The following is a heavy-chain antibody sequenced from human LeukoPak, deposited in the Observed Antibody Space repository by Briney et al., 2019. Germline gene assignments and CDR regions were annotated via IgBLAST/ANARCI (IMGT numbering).Heavy chain of an antibody. Sequence: GGSLRLSCVASGFTFRSYSMNWVRQAPGKGLEWLSYISSSSSAIHSADSVKGRFTISRDNAKDSLYLQMRSLGAEDTAVYYCVRDRDSTDSYFDMDVWGKGTTVTVSS. V-gene: IGHV3-48*01. J-gene: IGHJ6*03. CDR2: ISSSSSAI. CDR3: VRDRDSTDSYFDMDV. D-gene: IGHD2-15*01. CDR1: GFTFRSYS.